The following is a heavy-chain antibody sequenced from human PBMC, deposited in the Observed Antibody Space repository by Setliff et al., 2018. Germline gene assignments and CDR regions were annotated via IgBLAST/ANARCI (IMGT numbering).Heavy chain of an antibody. CDR2: LCPDGST. CDR3: ARQGGAIEYGENARVFDS. J-gene: IGHJ4*02. V-gene: IGHV4-4*07. CDR1: GASISNYF. D-gene: IGHD1-1*01. Sequence: SETLSLTCTVSGASISNYFWTWIRQPAGSGLEYIGRLCPDGSTNYNPSLRSRVAISVDKSENQLSLNLTSVTAADTAVYYCARQGGAIEYGENARVFDSWGQGILVTVS.